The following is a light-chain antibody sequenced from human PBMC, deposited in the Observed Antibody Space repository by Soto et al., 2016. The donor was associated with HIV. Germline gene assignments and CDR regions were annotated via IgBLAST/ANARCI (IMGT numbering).Light chain of an antibody. Sequence: SYELTQPPSVSVAPGKTATITCGGNNIGSKSVHWYQQKPGQAPVLVVFDDSDRPSGTPERISGSNSGNTATLSISRVEAGDEADYYCQVWDRSSDHRVFGGGTKLTVL. CDR1: NIGSKS. CDR2: DDS. CDR3: QVWDRSSDHRV. J-gene: IGLJ3*02. V-gene: IGLV3-21*03.